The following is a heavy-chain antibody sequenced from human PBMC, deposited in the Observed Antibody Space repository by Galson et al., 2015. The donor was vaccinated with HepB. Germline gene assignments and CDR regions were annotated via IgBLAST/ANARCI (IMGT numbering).Heavy chain of an antibody. J-gene: IGHJ4*02. CDR2: ISGTSTYI. CDR3: ARGYYYTSGSHRPIDY. Sequence: SLRLSCAASGFTFSTYTMNWVRQAPGKGLEWVSSISGTSTYIYYADSVKGRFTISRDNAENSLFLQMNSLRAEDTAVYYCARGYYYTSGSHRPIDYWGQGTLVTVSS. D-gene: IGHD3-10*01. V-gene: IGHV3-21*01. CDR1: GFTFSTYT.